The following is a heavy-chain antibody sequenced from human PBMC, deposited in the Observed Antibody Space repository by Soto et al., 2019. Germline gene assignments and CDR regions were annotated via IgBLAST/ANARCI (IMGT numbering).Heavy chain of an antibody. Sequence: EVQLVETGGGLIQPGGSLRLSCAASGFVVDRTYMTWVRQAPGKGLEWVSVIYSGGGTYYADSVEGRFTISRDTSKNTLQLQMNDLRAEDTALYYCARGGVQDAFDIWGQGTMVTVSS. CDR3: ARGGVQDAFDI. CDR2: IYSGGGT. D-gene: IGHD1-26*01. CDR1: GFVVDRTY. J-gene: IGHJ3*02. V-gene: IGHV3-53*02.